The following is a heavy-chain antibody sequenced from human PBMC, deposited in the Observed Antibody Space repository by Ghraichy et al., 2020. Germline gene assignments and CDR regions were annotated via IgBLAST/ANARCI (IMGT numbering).Heavy chain of an antibody. CDR2: IDSSGSII. V-gene: IGHV3-11*01. D-gene: IGHD6-6*01. J-gene: IGHJ6*02. CDR3: ARVHWANSSSSWIGYYYGMDV. CDR1: GFTFSDYY. Sequence: GGSLRLSCAASGFTFSDYYMSWIRQAPGKGLEWVSYIDSSGSIIYYADSVKGRFTISRDNAKNSLYLQMNSLRAEDTAVYYCARVHWANSSSSWIGYYYGMDVWGQGTTVIVSS.